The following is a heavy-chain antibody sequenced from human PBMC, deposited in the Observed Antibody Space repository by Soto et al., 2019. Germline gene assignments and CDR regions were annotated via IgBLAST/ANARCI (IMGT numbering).Heavy chain of an antibody. J-gene: IGHJ4*02. D-gene: IGHD4-17*01. CDR1: GFTFSSYG. CDR2: IWYDGSNK. CDR3: ARDVPTTTAY. Sequence: QVQLVESGGGVVQPGRSLRLSCAASGFTFSSYGMHWVRQAPGKGLEWVAVIWYDGSNKYYADSVKGRFTISRDNSKNTLYLQMNSRRAEDTAVYYCARDVPTTTAYWGQGTLVTVSS. V-gene: IGHV3-33*01.